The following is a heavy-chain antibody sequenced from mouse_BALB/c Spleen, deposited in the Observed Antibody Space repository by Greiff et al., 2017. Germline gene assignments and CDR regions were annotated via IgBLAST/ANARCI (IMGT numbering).Heavy chain of an antibody. CDR2: IFPGSGNT. CDR1: GYSFTSYY. D-gene: IGHD2-10*02. V-gene: IGHV1-66*01. CDR3: ARSGYGNYLDY. Sequence: VQLQQSGPELVKPGASVKISCKASGYSFTSYYIHWVKQRPGQGLEWIGWIFPGSGNTKYNEKFKGKATLTADTSSSTAYMQLSSLTSEDSAVYFCARSGYGNYLDYWGQGTTLTVSS. J-gene: IGHJ2*01.